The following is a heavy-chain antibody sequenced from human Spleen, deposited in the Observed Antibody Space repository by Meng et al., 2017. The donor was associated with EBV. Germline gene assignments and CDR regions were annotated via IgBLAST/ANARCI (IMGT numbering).Heavy chain of an antibody. CDR3: ARDVYASGTYRSDP. Sequence: QVQLVQSGAEWKKPGASVVVSCKASGYTFSFYDINWVRQATGQGLEWMGWMNPSSGDSGYAQKFQGRVTMTRNTSISTVYMELSSLRSEDTAVYYCARDVYASGTYRSDPWGQGTLVTVSS. V-gene: IGHV1-8*01. J-gene: IGHJ5*02. CDR1: GYTFSFYD. D-gene: IGHD3-10*01. CDR2: MNPSSGDS.